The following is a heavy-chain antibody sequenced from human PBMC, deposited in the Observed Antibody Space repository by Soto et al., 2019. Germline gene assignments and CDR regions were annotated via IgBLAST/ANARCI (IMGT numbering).Heavy chain of an antibody. Sequence: QVQLVESGGGLVKPGGSLRLSCAASGFTFSDYYMSWIRQAPGKGLARVSYISSSGSTIYYADSVKGRFTISRDNAKISLYLQMNSLGAEDTAVYYCARDRWSGGYVQVIGYWGQGTLVTVSS. CDR3: ARDRWSGGYVQVIGY. J-gene: IGHJ4*02. D-gene: IGHD5-12*01. CDR2: ISSSGSTI. V-gene: IGHV3-11*01. CDR1: GFTFSDYY.